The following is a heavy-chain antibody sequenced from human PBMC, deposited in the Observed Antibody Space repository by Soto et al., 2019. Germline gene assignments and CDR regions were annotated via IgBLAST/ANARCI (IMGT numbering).Heavy chain of an antibody. CDR2: IIPILGIA. J-gene: IGHJ4*02. CDR3: AKVAWAAQQWLLTFDH. CDR1: GGTFSSYT. V-gene: IGHV1-69*02. Sequence: SVKVSCKASGGTFSSYTISWVRQAPGQGLEWMGRIIPILGIANYAQKFQGRVTITADKSTSTAYMELSSLRAEDTAVYYCAKVAWAAQQWLLTFDHWGQGIQVTVSS. D-gene: IGHD6-19*01.